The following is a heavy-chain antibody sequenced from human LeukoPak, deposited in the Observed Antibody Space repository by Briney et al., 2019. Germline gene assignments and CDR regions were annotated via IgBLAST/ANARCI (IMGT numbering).Heavy chain of an antibody. Sequence: SETLSLTCAVYGVSFSGYYWSWIRQPPGKGLEWIGEINHSGSTNYNPSLKSRVTISVDTSKNQFSLKLSSVTAADTAVYYCARGGYDFWSVNRWFDPWGQGTLVTVSS. CDR3: ARGGYDFWSVNRWFDP. CDR1: GVSFSGYY. V-gene: IGHV4-34*01. D-gene: IGHD3-3*01. CDR2: INHSGST. J-gene: IGHJ5*02.